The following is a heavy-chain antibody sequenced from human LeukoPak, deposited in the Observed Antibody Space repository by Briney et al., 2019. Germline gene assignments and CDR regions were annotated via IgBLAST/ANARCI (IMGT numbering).Heavy chain of an antibody. D-gene: IGHD3-3*01. CDR2: ISSSGST. CDR1: PGSISGYY. V-gene: IGHV4-59*01. Sequence: QVQLPETCTGLVKPSETLSLTCTVSPGSISGYYWSWIGQPPRRGLEWIGYISSSGSTAYAPSLETRVSTSRDTSKNQVSLNLMSMTAADTAIYFCARGHYDLAPWGQGILVTVSS. J-gene: IGHJ5*02. CDR3: ARGHYDLAP.